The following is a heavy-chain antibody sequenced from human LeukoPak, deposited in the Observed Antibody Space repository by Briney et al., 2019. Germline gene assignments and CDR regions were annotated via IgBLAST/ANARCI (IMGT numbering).Heavy chain of an antibody. Sequence: GGSLRLSCEASGFTFSTFAIIWVRQPPGKGLEWVSSIFPSGGEIHYADSVRGRFTISRDNSKSTLSLQMNSLRAEDTAIYYCATYRQVLLPFESWGQGTLVTVSS. CDR1: GFTFSTFA. J-gene: IGHJ4*02. CDR3: ATYRQVLLPFES. V-gene: IGHV3-23*01. D-gene: IGHD2-8*02. CDR2: IFPSGGEI.